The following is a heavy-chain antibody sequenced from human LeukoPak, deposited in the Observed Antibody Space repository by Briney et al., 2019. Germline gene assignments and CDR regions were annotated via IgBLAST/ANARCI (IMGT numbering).Heavy chain of an antibody. CDR1: GFTFSSYW. Sequence: GGSLRLSCAASGFTFSSYWMSWVRQAPGKGLEWVANIKQDRSEKYYVDSVKGRFTISRDNAKNSLYLQMNSLRAEDTAVYYCARDDSSGWSLYYYYYYGMDVWGQGTTVIVSS. CDR2: IKQDRSEK. V-gene: IGHV3-7*01. D-gene: IGHD6-19*01. J-gene: IGHJ6*02. CDR3: ARDDSSGWSLYYYYYYGMDV.